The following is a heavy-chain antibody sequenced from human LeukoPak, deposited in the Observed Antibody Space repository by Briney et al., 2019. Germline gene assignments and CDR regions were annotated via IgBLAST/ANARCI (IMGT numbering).Heavy chain of an antibody. CDR3: ARGRRYDFWSGSRTLYFDY. CDR2: IYTSGST. D-gene: IGHD3-3*01. Sequence: PSETLSLTCTVSGGSISSYYWSWIRQPAGKGLEWIGRIYTSGSTNYNPSLKSRVTISVDTSKNQFSLKLSSVTAADTAVYYCARGRRYDFWSGSRTLYFDYWGQGTLVTVSS. V-gene: IGHV4-4*07. J-gene: IGHJ4*02. CDR1: GGSISSYY.